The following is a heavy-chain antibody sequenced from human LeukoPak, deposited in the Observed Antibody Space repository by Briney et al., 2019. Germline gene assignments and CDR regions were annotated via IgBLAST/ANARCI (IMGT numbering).Heavy chain of an antibody. J-gene: IGHJ4*02. V-gene: IGHV4-34*11. CDR1: GGSFSGYY. CDR3: AREGSGSYFPSHFDY. CDR2: IYYSGST. D-gene: IGHD3-10*01. Sequence: PSETLSLTCAVYGGSFSGYYWSWIRQPPGKGLEWIGSIYYSGSTNYNPSLKSRVTISVDTSKNQFSLKLSSVTAADTAVYYCAREGSGSYFPSHFDYWGQGTLVTVSS.